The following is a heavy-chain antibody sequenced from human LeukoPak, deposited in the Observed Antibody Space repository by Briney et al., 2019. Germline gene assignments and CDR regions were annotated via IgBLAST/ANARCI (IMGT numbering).Heavy chain of an antibody. V-gene: IGHV3-23*01. D-gene: IGHD6-13*01. CDR2: ISGSGGST. CDR3: AKDTPGAARTQDFDY. Sequence: PGGSLRLSCAASGFTFSSYAMSWVRQAPGKGREWVSAISGSGGSTYYADSGKGRFTISRDNSKNTLYLKMNSLRAEATAVYYCAKDTPGAARTQDFDYWGQGTLVTVSS. CDR1: GFTFSSYA. J-gene: IGHJ4*02.